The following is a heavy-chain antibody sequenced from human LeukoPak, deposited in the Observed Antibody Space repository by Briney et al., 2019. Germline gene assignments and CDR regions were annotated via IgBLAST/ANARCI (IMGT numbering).Heavy chain of an antibody. CDR2: ISSSGSTI. CDR1: GFTFSDYY. V-gene: IGHV3-11*01. D-gene: IGHD6-6*01. Sequence: NSGGSLRLSCAASGFTFSDYYMSWIRQAPGKGLEWVSYISSSGSTIYYADSVKGRFTISRDNAKNSLYLQMNSLRAEDTAVYYCAKASAARGGYFDYWGQGTLVTVSS. J-gene: IGHJ4*02. CDR3: AKASAARGGYFDY.